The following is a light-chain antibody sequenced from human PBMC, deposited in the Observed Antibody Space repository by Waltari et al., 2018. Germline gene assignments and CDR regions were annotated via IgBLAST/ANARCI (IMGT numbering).Light chain of an antibody. V-gene: IGLV3-21*03. J-gene: IGLJ2*01. CDR3: QVWDTTSDHVV. CDR1: TIGRKS. CDR2: DDR. Sequence: SYVLTQPPSVSVAPGKTASITCGGNTIGRKSVHWYQQRPGQAPLPVIYDDRDRPSGIPERFSASNSGNTATLTISRVEGEDEADYYCQVWDTTSDHVVFGGGTQLTVL.